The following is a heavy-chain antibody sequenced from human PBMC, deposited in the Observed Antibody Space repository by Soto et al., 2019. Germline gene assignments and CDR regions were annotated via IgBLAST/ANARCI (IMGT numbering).Heavy chain of an antibody. CDR1: GFTFSSYA. D-gene: IGHD3-3*01. J-gene: IGHJ1*01. CDR3: ASGLRFLEWLSSRTAEYFQH. CDR2: ISYDGSNK. Sequence: GGSLRLSCAASGFTFSSYAMHWVRQAPGKGLEWVAVISYDGSNKYYADSVKGRFTISRDNSKNTLYLQMNSLRAEDTAVYYCASGLRFLEWLSSRTAEYFQHWGQGTLVTVS. V-gene: IGHV3-30-3*01.